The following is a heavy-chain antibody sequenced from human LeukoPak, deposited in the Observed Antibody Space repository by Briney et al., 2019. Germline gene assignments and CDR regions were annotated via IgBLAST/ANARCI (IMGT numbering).Heavy chain of an antibody. D-gene: IGHD3-16*01. Sequence: GASVKVSCKASGYTFTSYDINWVRQATGQGLEWMGRMNPNSGNTGYAQKFQGRVTMTRNTSISTAYMELSSLRSEDTAVYYCARTVPAGGYYYYYMDVWGKGTTVTVSS. CDR3: ARTVPAGGYYYYYMDV. J-gene: IGHJ6*03. V-gene: IGHV1-8*01. CDR1: GYTFTSYD. CDR2: MNPNSGNT.